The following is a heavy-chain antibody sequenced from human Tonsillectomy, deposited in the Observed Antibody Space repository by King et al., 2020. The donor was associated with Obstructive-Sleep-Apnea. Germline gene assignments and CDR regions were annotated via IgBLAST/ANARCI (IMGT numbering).Heavy chain of an antibody. J-gene: IGHJ6*02. Sequence: QLQESGPRLVKPSETLSLICSVSGGSINDYYWSLVRQPPGKGLEWIGDIYYSGSTDYNPSLTNRVPISVDTPQNQFSLTLSAVNATDAAVSFCARVRAATNYYGMDVWGQGTTVTVSS. CDR1: GGSINDYY. D-gene: IGHD2-15*01. V-gene: IGHV4-59*01. CDR2: IYYSGST. CDR3: ARVRAATNYYGMDV.